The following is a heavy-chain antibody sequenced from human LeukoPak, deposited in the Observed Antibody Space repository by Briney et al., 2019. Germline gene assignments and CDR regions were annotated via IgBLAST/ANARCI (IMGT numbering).Heavy chain of an antibody. D-gene: IGHD3-16*02. V-gene: IGHV1-46*01. CDR3: ARASIGYFDY. Sequence: ASVKVSCKASGYTFTNYYMHWVRQAPGQGLEWMGIINPSGGSTRYAQKFQGRVTMTRDTSTSTVYMELSSLRSEDTAVYYCARASIGYFDYWGQGTLVTVSS. CDR1: GYTFTNYY. CDR2: INPSGGST. J-gene: IGHJ4*02.